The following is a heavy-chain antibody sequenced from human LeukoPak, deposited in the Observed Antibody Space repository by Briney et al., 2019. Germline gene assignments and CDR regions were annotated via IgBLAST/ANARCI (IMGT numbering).Heavy chain of an antibody. Sequence: TGGSLRPSCTASGFTFGDYAMSWVRQAPGKGLEWVGFIRSKAYGGTTEYAASVKGRFTISRDDSKSIAYLQMNSLETEDTAMYYCTRSIPGIATDGYWGQGTLVTVSP. CDR1: GFTFGDYA. CDR2: IRSKAYGGTT. V-gene: IGHV3-49*04. D-gene: IGHD6-13*01. CDR3: TRSIPGIATDGY. J-gene: IGHJ4*02.